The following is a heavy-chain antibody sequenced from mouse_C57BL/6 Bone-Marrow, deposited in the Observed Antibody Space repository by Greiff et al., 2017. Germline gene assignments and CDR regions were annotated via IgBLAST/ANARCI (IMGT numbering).Heavy chain of an antibody. J-gene: IGHJ3*01. CDR3: ARRPSPFAY. V-gene: IGHV2-2*01. CDR1: GFSLTSYG. CDR2: IWGGGST. Sequence: QVQLQQSGPGLVQPSQSLSITCTVSGFSLTSYGVHWVRQSPGKGLEWLGVIWGGGSTDYNAAFISRLSISKDNSKSQVFFKMNSLQADDTAIYYCARRPSPFAYWGQGTLVTVSA.